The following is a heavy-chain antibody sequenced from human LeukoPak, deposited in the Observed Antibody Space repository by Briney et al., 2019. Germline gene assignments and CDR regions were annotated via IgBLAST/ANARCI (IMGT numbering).Heavy chain of an antibody. CDR2: ISPNSGGT. Sequence: ASVKVSCKASGYTFTDSYLHWVRQAPGQGLELMGWISPNSGGTKYAQNFQGRVTMTRDTSISTVYMELSRLSYDDTAVYYCARGHIFDFAFWGQGTLVTVSS. CDR3: ARGHIFDFAF. J-gene: IGHJ4*02. CDR1: GYTFTDSY. D-gene: IGHD3/OR15-3a*01. V-gene: IGHV1-2*02.